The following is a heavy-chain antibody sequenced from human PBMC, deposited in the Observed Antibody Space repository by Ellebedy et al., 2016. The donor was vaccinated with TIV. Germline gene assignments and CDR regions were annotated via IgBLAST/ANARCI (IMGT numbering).Heavy chain of an antibody. CDR1: GGSMGYDY. V-gene: IGHV4-59*08. Sequence: MPSETLSLTCTVSGGSMGYDYWTWVRRPPGKGLEWIGHIYTTGTTNYNPSLKSRVTLSVDPSKKQFSLKLESVTATDTAIYYCARHNSGGSDPWGQGTLVTVSS. J-gene: IGHJ5*02. CDR2: IYTTGTT. CDR3: ARHNSGGSDP. D-gene: IGHD3-10*01.